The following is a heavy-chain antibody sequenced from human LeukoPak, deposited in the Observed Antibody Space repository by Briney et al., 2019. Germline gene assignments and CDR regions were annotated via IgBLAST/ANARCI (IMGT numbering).Heavy chain of an antibody. Sequence: GGSLRLSCAASGFTFSSYDMHWVRQATGKGLEWVSAIGTAGDTYYPGSVRGRFTISRENAKNSLYLQMNSLRAGDTAVYYCAREYRSSSGRAFDYWGQGTLVTVSS. CDR2: IGTAGDT. J-gene: IGHJ4*02. D-gene: IGHD6-6*01. V-gene: IGHV3-13*01. CDR1: GFTFSSYD. CDR3: AREYRSSSGRAFDY.